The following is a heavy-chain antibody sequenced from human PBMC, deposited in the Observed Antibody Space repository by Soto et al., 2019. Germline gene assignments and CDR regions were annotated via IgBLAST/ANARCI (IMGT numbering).Heavy chain of an antibody. CDR1: SGSISSGSSY. V-gene: IGHV4-39*01. J-gene: IGHJ4*02. CDR2: IYDIGNT. Sequence: QVQLQESGPGLVKPSATLALTCTVSSGSISSGSSYCGWIRQPPGKGLEWIWNIYDIGNTYYNPSRKSRVTVSIDSSSTQSALKLNSVPAADTAVYYCGVQDYGAKWYNFETWGQGILVTVSS. D-gene: IGHD4-17*01. CDR3: GVQDYGAKWYNFET.